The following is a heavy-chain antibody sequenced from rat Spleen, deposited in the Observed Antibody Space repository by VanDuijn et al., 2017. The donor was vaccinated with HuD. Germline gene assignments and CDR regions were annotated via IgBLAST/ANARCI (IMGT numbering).Heavy chain of an antibody. CDR2: ITNTGGGT. CDR1: GFTFNNYW. V-gene: IGHV5-31*01. D-gene: IGHD1-9*01. Sequence: EVQLVESGGGLVQPGRSLKLSCVASGFTFNNYWMTWIRQAPGRGLEWVASITNTGGGTYYPDSVKGRFTISRDNAKSTLYLQMNSLRSEDTATYYCTTVAPYYGYTGVMDAWGQGASVTVSS. CDR3: TTVAPYYGYTGVMDA. J-gene: IGHJ4*01.